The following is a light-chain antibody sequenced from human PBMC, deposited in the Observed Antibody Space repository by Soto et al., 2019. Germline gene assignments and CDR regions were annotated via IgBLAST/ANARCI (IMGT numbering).Light chain of an antibody. CDR1: QSVSSY. J-gene: IGKJ3*01. CDR2: DAS. V-gene: IGKV3-11*01. Sequence: EIVLKQSPATLSLSPGERATLSCRASQSVSSYLAWYQQKPGQAPRLLIYDASNRATGIPARFSGSGSGTDFTLSISSLEPEDFAVDYCQPRSNWPLTVGSGTKVYIK. CDR3: QPRSNWPLT.